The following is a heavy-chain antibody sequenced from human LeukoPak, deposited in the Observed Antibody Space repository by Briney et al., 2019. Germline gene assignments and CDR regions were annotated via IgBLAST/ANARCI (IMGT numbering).Heavy chain of an antibody. J-gene: IGHJ4*02. CDR3: ARHDSHGYHFLDS. D-gene: IGHD3-22*01. Sequence: GGSLRLSCAASGFTFSSYSMIWIGQAPGKGLEWVSSISGSGEFIYYGDSVKGRVTISRDNGKNSLYLQMNSVRPEDMAVYYSARHDSHGYHFLDSWGRGTLVTVSS. V-gene: IGHV3-21*01. CDR2: ISGSGEFI. CDR1: GFTFSSYS.